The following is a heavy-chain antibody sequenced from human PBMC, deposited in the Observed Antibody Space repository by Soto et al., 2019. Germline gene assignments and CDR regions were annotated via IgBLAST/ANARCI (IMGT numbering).Heavy chain of an antibody. CDR1: GFTFGASA. J-gene: IGHJ5*02. CDR3: TRHDPDIVALWFDP. Sequence: PGGSLRLSCAASGFTFGASALQWVRQASGKGLEWLGRIGSKGETYATTYAASVKGRFTISRDDSKNTAYLQMNSLKTEDTAVYYCTRHDPDIVALWFDPWGQGTLVTVSS. V-gene: IGHV3-73*01. CDR2: IGSKGETYAT. D-gene: IGHD2-15*01.